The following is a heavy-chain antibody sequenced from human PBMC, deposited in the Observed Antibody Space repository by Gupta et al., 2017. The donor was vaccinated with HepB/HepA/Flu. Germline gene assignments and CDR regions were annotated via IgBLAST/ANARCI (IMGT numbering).Heavy chain of an antibody. CDR2: ISSSGSTI. J-gene: IGHJ3*02. CDR1: GFTFSSYE. Sequence: EVQLVESGGGLVQPGGSLRLSCAASGFTFSSYEMNWVRQAPGKGLEWVSYISSSGSTIYYADSVKGRFTISRDNAKNSLYLQMNSLRAEDTAVYYCARVNPSINAFDIWGQGTMVTVSS. D-gene: IGHD2-21*01. CDR3: ARVNPSINAFDI. V-gene: IGHV3-48*03.